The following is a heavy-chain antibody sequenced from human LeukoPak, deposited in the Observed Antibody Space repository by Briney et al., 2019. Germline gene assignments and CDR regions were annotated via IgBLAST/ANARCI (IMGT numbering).Heavy chain of an antibody. Sequence: SVNVSCKASGRTFSSYAISWVRQAPGQGLEWMGRIIPIFGTANYAQKFQGRVTITADKSTSTAYMELSSLRSEDTAVYYCARGADIVATEDYYYYYYMDVWGKGTTVTVSS. CDR2: IIPIFGTA. V-gene: IGHV1-69*06. D-gene: IGHD5-12*01. CDR1: GRTFSSYA. CDR3: ARGADIVATEDYYYYYYMDV. J-gene: IGHJ6*03.